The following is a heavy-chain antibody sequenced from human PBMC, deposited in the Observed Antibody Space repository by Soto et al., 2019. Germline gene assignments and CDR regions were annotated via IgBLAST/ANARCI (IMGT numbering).Heavy chain of an antibody. V-gene: IGHV4-31*03. CDR2: IYYSGRT. CDR3: ARDSRISNAWFDP. CDR1: GDSITSDTSY. Sequence: QVRLQESGPGLVKASETLSLTCTVSGDSITSDTSYWPWIRQHPEKGLELLGSIYYSGRTYYHPSLESRLSVSVDTSKNQFSMRLTRASAADTAVYYCARDSRISNAWFDPWGQWILVTVSS. D-gene: IGHD2-8*01. J-gene: IGHJ5*02.